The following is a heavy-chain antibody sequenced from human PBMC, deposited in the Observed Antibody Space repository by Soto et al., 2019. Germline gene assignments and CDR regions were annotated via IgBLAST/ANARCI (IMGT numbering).Heavy chain of an antibody. J-gene: IGHJ4*02. D-gene: IGHD7-27*01. Sequence: GGSLRLSCAASGFTFSSYSMNWVRQAPGKGLEWVSYISSSSSTIYYADSVKGRFTISRDNAKNSLYLQMNSLRAEDTAVYYSARDLNWGLDYWGQGTLVTVSS. V-gene: IGHV3-48*04. CDR2: ISSSSSTI. CDR3: ARDLNWGLDY. CDR1: GFTFSSYS.